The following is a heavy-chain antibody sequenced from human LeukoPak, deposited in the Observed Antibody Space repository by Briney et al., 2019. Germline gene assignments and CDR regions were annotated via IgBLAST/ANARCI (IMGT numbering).Heavy chain of an antibody. CDR1: GYTFTSYG. V-gene: IGHV1-18*01. CDR2: ISAYNGNT. J-gene: IGHJ3*02. D-gene: IGHD5-12*01. Sequence: ASVKVSCKASGYTFTSYGISWVRQAPGQGLEWMGWISAYNGNTNYAQKLQGRVTMTTDTSTSTAYMELRSLRSYDTAVYYCARANGLRHENDAFDIWGQGTMVTVSS. CDR3: ARANGLRHENDAFDI.